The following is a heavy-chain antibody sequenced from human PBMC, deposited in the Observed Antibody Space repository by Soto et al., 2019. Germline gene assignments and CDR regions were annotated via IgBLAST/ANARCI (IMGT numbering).Heavy chain of an antibody. J-gene: IGHJ4*02. CDR2: INAGNGNT. V-gene: IGHV1-3*01. Sequence: QVQLVQSGAEVKKPGASVKVSCKASGYTFTSYAMHWVRQAPGQRLEWMGWINAGNGNTKYSQKFQGRVTITRDTSESTAYMELSSLRSEDTAVYYCARDATRYSNSYYFDYWGQGTLVTVSS. D-gene: IGHD4-4*01. CDR1: GYTFTSYA. CDR3: ARDATRYSNSYYFDY.